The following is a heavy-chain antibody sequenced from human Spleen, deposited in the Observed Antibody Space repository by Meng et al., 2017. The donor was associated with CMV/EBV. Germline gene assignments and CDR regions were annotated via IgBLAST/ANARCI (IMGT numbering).Heavy chain of an antibody. CDR2: ISYDGSKV. D-gene: IGHD3-3*01. CDR1: GFTFRSYA. J-gene: IGHJ6*02. Sequence: GESLKISCAGSGFTFRSYAMHWVRQAPGKGLQWVTVISYDGSKVSYEDSVRGRFTISRDNAKNTLYLQMNNLRPEDTAVYYCAREKAYYDFWSGYYREHYYYGMDVWGQGTTVTVSS. V-gene: IGHV3-30*04. CDR3: AREKAYYDFWSGYYREHYYYGMDV.